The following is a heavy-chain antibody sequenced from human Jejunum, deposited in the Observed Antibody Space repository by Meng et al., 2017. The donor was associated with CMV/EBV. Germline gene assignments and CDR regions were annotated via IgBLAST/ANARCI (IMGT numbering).Heavy chain of an antibody. CDR1: TTNGVG. D-gene: IGHD3-3*01. Sequence: TTNGVGVGWIRQPPGMALEWLALIYWNDGKRYRPGLKSRLTITKVTSKNQVVLTMTNMDPVGTATYYCAHMYDFWSVNYFYYGMDVWGQGTTVTVSS. CDR2: IYWNDGK. V-gene: IGHV2-5*01. CDR3: AHMYDFWSVNYFYYGMDV. J-gene: IGHJ6*02.